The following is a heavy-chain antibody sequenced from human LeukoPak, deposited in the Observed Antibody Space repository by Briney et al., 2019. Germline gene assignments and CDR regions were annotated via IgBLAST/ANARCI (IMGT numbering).Heavy chain of an antibody. D-gene: IGHD3-22*01. V-gene: IGHV5-51*01. Sequence: PGESLKISCKGSGYSFASYWIGWVRQMPGKGLEWMGIIYPGDSDTRYSPSFRGQVTISADESISTAYLQWSSLKASDTAMYYCARRVRSGSSGYFSFDYWGQGTLVTVSS. CDR3: ARRVRSGSSGYFSFDY. CDR1: GYSFASYW. J-gene: IGHJ4*02. CDR2: IYPGDSDT.